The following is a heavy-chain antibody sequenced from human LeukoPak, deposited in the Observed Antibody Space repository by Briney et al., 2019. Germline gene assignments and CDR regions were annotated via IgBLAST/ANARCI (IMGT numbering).Heavy chain of an antibody. V-gene: IGHV3-23*01. Sequence: GGSLRLSCAASGFTFSSYAMSWVRQAPGKGLEWVSAISGSGGSTYYADSVKGRFTISRDNSKNTLYLQMNSLRAEDTAIYYCAKDSRYCSGGSCYSLQFYYMDVWGKGTTVTVSS. CDR1: GFTFSSYA. J-gene: IGHJ6*03. CDR2: ISGSGGST. D-gene: IGHD2-15*01. CDR3: AKDSRYCSGGSCYSLQFYYMDV.